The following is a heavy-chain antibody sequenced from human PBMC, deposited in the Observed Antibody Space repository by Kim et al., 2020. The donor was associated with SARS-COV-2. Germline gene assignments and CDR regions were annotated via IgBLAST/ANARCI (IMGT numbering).Heavy chain of an antibody. CDR1: GFTFSKWW. CDR3: SRCHYRMAV. Sequence: GGSLRLSCAASGFTFSKWWQSWVRQAPGKGLEWVAIINIDDSGKSYDDSAHGRLTTTRVNGNKKVYLQMHRHRADANAADYCSRCHYRMAVWCQGTTFT. CDR2: INIDDSGK. V-gene: IGHV3-7*03. J-gene: IGHJ6*02.